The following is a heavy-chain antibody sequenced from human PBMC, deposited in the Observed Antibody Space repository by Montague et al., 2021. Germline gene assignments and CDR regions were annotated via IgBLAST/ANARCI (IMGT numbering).Heavy chain of an antibody. D-gene: IGHD2-15*01. J-gene: IGHJ3*02. CDR3: ARTTTRMLYPENAFDI. V-gene: IGHV6-1*01. Sequence: CAISGDSDAVKKVTRRSKKQTSERRPERQGVTYFRSKRNNDYAISLKSRITINPDTSKNQFSLQLSSVAPEDTAVFYCARTTTRMLYPENAFDIWGQGTMVTVSS. CDR2: TYFRSKRNN. CDR1: GDSDAVKKVT.